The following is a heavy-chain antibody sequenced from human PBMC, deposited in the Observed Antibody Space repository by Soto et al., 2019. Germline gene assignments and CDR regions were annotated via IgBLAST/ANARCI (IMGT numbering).Heavy chain of an antibody. CDR3: ARDGNKLGATGDFDY. V-gene: IGHV1-69*01. CDR2: IIPIFGTA. D-gene: IGHD1-26*01. J-gene: IGHJ4*02. Sequence: QVQLVQSGAEVKKPGSSVKVSCKASGGTFSSYAISWVRQAPGQGLEWMGGIIPIFGTANYAQKFQGRVTITADESTSSAYMELSSLRSEDTAVYYCARDGNKLGATGDFDYWGQGTLVTVSS. CDR1: GGTFSSYA.